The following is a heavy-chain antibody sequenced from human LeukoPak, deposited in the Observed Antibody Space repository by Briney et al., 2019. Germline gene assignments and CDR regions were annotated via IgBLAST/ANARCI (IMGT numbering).Heavy chain of an antibody. Sequence: SETLSLTCTVSGGSISSSSYYWGWIRQPPGKGLEWIGSIYYSGSTYYNPSLKSRVTISVDTSKNQYSLKLSSVTAADTAAYYCARSSDSSGYYYGYWGQGTLVTVSS. CDR2: IYYSGST. V-gene: IGHV4-39*01. J-gene: IGHJ4*02. D-gene: IGHD3-22*01. CDR1: GGSISSSSYY. CDR3: ARSSDSSGYYYGY.